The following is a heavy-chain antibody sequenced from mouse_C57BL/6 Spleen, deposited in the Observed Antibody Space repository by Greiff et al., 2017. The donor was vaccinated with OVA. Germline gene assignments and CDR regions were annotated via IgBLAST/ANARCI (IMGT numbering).Heavy chain of an antibody. CDR3: ASAYYYGSSYYFDY. D-gene: IGHD1-1*01. Sequence: VQLQQSGAELVRPGSSVKLSCKASGYTFTSYWMHWVKQRPIQGLEWIGNIDPSDSETHYNQKFKDKATLTVDKSSSTAYMQLSSLTSEDSAVYYCASAYYYGSSYYFDYWGQGTTLTVSS. CDR1: GYTFTSYW. CDR2: IDPSDSET. V-gene: IGHV1-52*01. J-gene: IGHJ2*01.